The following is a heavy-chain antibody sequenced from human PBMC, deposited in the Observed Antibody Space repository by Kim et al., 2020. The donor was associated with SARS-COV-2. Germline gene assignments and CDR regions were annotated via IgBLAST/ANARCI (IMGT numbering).Heavy chain of an antibody. V-gene: IGHV1-69*13. CDR1: GGTFSSYA. J-gene: IGHJ6*02. Sequence: SVKVSCKASGGTFSSYAISWVRQAPGQGLEWMGGIIPIFGTANYAQKFQGRVTITADESTSTAYMELSSLRSEDTAVYYCARDGTSLGHYGDYYYYGMDVWGQGTTVTVSS. CDR3: ARDGTSLGHYGDYYYYGMDV. CDR2: IIPIFGTA. D-gene: IGHD3-16*01.